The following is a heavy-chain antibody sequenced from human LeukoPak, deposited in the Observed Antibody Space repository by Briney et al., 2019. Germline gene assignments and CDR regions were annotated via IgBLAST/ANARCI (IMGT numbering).Heavy chain of an antibody. CDR2: INPSGGAT. Sequence: GASVKVSCKASGYTFTSYYMHWVRQAPGQGLEWMGMINPSGGATRFAQKFQGRVTMTRDTSKNQFSLKLSSVTAADTAVYYCARGHGYSGYDWGSYYFDYWGQGTLVTVSS. CDR3: ARGHGYSGYDWGSYYFDY. D-gene: IGHD5-12*01. J-gene: IGHJ4*02. V-gene: IGHV1-46*01. CDR1: GYTFTSYY.